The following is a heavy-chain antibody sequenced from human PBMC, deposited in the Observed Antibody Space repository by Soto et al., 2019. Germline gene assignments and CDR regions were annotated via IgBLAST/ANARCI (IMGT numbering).Heavy chain of an antibody. Sequence: EVQLVESGGGLVQPGGSLRLSCAASGFSVSDNYMSWFRQAPGKGLEWLSVIYSSGDTYYADSVKGRLTSSRDNARNTLYLPIKDLRVEDTAIYYCARDPGYGRGVSFDPWGQGIPVTVSS. CDR2: IYSSGDT. CDR3: ARDPGYGRGVSFDP. CDR1: GFSVSDNY. J-gene: IGHJ5*02. D-gene: IGHD2-8*01. V-gene: IGHV3-66*01.